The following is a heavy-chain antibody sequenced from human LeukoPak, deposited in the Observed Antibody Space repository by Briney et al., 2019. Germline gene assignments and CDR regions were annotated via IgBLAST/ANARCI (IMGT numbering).Heavy chain of an antibody. CDR2: INPNSGGT. V-gene: IGHV1-2*02. D-gene: IGHD2/OR15-2a*01. CDR1: GYTFTDYS. Sequence: ASVKVSCKASGYTFTDYSMHWVRQAPGQGLEWMGWINPNSGGTNYAQKFQGRVTMTRDTSISTAYMDLSRLRSDDTAVYYCARGGIFPSTHDYWGQGTLVSVSS. J-gene: IGHJ4*02. CDR3: ARGGIFPSTHDY.